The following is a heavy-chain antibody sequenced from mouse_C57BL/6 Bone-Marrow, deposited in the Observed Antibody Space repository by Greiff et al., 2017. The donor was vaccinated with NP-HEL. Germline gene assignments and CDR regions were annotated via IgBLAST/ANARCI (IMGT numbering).Heavy chain of an antibody. CDR3: ARGWAWFAY. J-gene: IGHJ3*01. CDR2: ILPGSGST. Sequence: QVQLQQSGAELMKPGASVKLSCTATGFTFTGYWIEWVSQRPGHGLEWIGEILPGSGSTYYTEKFKGKATFTADTSSNTAYLQLSSLTTEDAAFYYCARGWAWFAYWGQGTVVTVSA. D-gene: IGHD3-3*01. V-gene: IGHV1-9*01. CDR1: GFTFTGYW.